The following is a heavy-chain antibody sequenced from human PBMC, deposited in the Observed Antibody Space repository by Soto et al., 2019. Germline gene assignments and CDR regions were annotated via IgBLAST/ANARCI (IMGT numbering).Heavy chain of an antibody. CDR1: GGSFSGYY. Sequence: SSETLSLTCAVYGGSFSGYYWSWIRQPPGKGLEWIGEINHSGSTNYNPSLKSRVTISVDTSKNQFSLKLSSVTAADTAVYYCARVPYSSGWYDWFDPWGQGTLVTVS. V-gene: IGHV4-34*01. CDR3: ARVPYSSGWYDWFDP. CDR2: INHSGST. J-gene: IGHJ5*02. D-gene: IGHD6-19*01.